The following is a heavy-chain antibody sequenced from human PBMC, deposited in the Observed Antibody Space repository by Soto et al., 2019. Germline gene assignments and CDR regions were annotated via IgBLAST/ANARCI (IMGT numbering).Heavy chain of an antibody. Sequence: EVQLVESGGGLVQPGGSLKLSCAASGFTFSDSAMHWVRQASGKGLEWVGRIRGKVNSYATAYAASLKGRFTISRDDSMKTAYLQMNSLKTEDTAVYYCTRRRDWTAMDPLDYWGQGTLVTVSS. CDR3: TRRRDWTAMDPLDY. CDR1: GFTFSDSA. V-gene: IGHV3-73*02. J-gene: IGHJ4*02. CDR2: IRGKVNSYAT. D-gene: IGHD5-18*01.